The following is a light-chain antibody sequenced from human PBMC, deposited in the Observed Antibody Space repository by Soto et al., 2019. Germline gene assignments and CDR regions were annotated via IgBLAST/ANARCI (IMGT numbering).Light chain of an antibody. CDR1: QSVSSSY. J-gene: IGKJ1*01. CDR3: QQYGSSPQT. V-gene: IGKV3-20*01. Sequence: ETVCTQSPGTLSLSPVERATLSFRASQSVSSSYLAWYQQKPGQAPRLLIYGASSRATGIPDRFSGSGSGTDFTLTISRLEPEDFAVYYCQQYGSSPQTFGQGTKVDIK. CDR2: GAS.